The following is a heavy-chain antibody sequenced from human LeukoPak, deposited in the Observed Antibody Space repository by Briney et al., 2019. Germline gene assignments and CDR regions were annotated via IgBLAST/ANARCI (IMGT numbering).Heavy chain of an antibody. V-gene: IGHV4-59*01. CDR1: GGSISSYY. Sequence: SETLSLTCTVSGGSISSYYWSWIRQPPGKGLEWIGYIYYSGSTNYNPSLKSRVTISVDTSKNQFSLKLSSVTAADTAAYYCANANNWGRFDYWGQGTLVTVSS. J-gene: IGHJ4*02. CDR3: ANANNWGRFDY. CDR2: IYYSGST. D-gene: IGHD7-27*01.